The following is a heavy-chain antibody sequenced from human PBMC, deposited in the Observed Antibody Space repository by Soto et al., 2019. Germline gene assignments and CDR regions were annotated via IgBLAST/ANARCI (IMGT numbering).Heavy chain of an antibody. Sequence: PSETLSLTCTVSGGSISSYYWSWIRQPPGKGLEWIGYIYYSGSTNYNPSLKSRVTISVDTSKNQFSLKLSSVTAADTAVYYCASLGMSSGWYNYWGQGTLVNVSS. J-gene: IGHJ4*02. D-gene: IGHD6-19*01. CDR2: IYYSGST. CDR3: ASLGMSSGWYNY. CDR1: GGSISSYY. V-gene: IGHV4-59*08.